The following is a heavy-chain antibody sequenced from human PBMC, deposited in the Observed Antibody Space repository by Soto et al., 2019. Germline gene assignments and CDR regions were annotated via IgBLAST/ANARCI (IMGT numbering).Heavy chain of an antibody. CDR3: AGTTSLQWYYMAV. J-gene: IGHJ6*03. D-gene: IGHD1-7*01. CDR1: GDSVSSNSAA. Sequence: SQTLSLTCAVSGDSVSSNSAAWNWIRQSPSRGLEWLGRTYYRSRWYNDYAVSVKSRITVNPDTSKNQFSLHLNSVTPEEPAVYYSAGTTSLQWYYMAVSAKGTTVTVSS. CDR2: TYYRSRWYN. V-gene: IGHV6-1*01.